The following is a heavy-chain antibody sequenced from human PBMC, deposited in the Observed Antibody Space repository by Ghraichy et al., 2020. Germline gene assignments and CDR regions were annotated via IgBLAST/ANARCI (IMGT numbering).Heavy chain of an antibody. CDR3: AKGQWELLRSDAFDI. V-gene: IGHV3-9*01. CDR2: IIWNSGSI. D-gene: IGHD1-26*01. J-gene: IGHJ3*02. Sequence: GGSLRLSCAASGFTFDDYAMHWVRQAPGKGLEWVSGIIWNSGSIGYADSVKGRFTISRDNAKNSLYLQMNSLRAEDTALYYCAKGQWELLRSDAFDIWGQGTMVTVSS. CDR1: GFTFDDYA.